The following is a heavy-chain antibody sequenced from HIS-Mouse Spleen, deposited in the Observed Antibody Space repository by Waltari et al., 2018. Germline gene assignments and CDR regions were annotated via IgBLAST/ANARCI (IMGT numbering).Heavy chain of an antibody. CDR1: GGSISSSSYY. CDR2: IYYSVGT. CDR3: AREIPYSSSWYDWYFDL. D-gene: IGHD6-13*01. Sequence: QLQLQESGPGLVKPSETLSLTCTVSGGSISSSSYYWGWIRQPPGKGLEWIGSIYYSVGTYYNPSLKGRGTLSVDTSKNQFSLKLSSVTAADTAVYYCAREIPYSSSWYDWYFDLWGRGTLVTVSS. J-gene: IGHJ2*01. V-gene: IGHV4-39*07.